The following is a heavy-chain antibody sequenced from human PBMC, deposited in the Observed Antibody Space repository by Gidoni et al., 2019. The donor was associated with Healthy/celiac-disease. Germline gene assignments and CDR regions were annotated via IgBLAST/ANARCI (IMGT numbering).Heavy chain of an antibody. CDR3: ARALWGVMVSHRSHVTPDYYYYYMDV. CDR2: IIPIFGTA. J-gene: IGHJ6*03. V-gene: IGHV1-69*01. D-gene: IGHD2-21*01. CDR1: GGTFSSYA. Sequence: QVQLVQSGAEVKKPGSSVKVSCKASGGTFSSYAISWVRQAPGQGLEWMGGIIPIFGTANYAQKFQGRVTITADESTNTAYMELSSLRSEDTAVYYCARALWGVMVSHRSHVTPDYYYYYMDVWGKGTTVTVSS.